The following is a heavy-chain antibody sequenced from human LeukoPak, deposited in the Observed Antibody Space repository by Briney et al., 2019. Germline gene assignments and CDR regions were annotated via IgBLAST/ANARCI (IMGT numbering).Heavy chain of an antibody. J-gene: IGHJ5*02. D-gene: IGHD1-26*01. Sequence: ASVKVSCKASGYTFTGHYMHWVRQAPGQGLEWMGWINPNSGATNFAQKFQGRVTMTRDTSISTVYMELSRLRSDDTAVYYCARDVGWFDPWGQGTLVTVSS. CDR1: GYTFTGHY. CDR2: INPNSGAT. V-gene: IGHV1-2*02. CDR3: ARDVGWFDP.